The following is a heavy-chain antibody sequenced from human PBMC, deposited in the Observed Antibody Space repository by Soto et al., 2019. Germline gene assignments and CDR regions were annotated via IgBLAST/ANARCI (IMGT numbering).Heavy chain of an antibody. Sequence: EVQLLESGGGLVQPGGSLRLSCAASGFTFSSYAMSWVRQAPGKGLEWVSAISGSGGSTYYADSVKGRFTISRDNSKNTLYLQMNSLRAEETAVYYFAKEGESSGTRGDYSGMDVWRQGTTVTVSS. V-gene: IGHV3-23*01. D-gene: IGHD1-1*01. CDR3: AKEGESSGTRGDYSGMDV. J-gene: IGHJ6*02. CDR2: ISGSGGST. CDR1: GFTFSSYA.